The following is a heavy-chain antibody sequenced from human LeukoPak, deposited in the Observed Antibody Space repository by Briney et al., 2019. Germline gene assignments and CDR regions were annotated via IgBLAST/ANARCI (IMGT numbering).Heavy chain of an antibody. Sequence: GASVKVSCKASGGTFSSYAISWVRQAPGQGLEWMGGIIPFFGTANYAQKFQGRVTITADKSTSTAYMELSSLRSEDTAVYYCARFPNFVVSPAPPRDYYYYVMDVWAKGPTSTVPP. CDR3: ARFPNFVVSPAPPRDYYYYVMDV. J-gene: IGHJ6*04. CDR2: IIPFFGTA. V-gene: IGHV1-69*06. D-gene: IGHD2-2*01. CDR1: GGTFSSYA.